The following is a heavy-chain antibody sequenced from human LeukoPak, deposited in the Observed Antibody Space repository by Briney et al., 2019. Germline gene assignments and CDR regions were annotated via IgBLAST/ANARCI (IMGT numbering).Heavy chain of an antibody. Sequence: ASVKVSCKASGYTFTGYYMHWVRQAPGQGLEWIGRINPNSGGTNYAQKFQGRVTMTRDTSISTAYMELSRLRSDDTAVYYCARAGIAAAGAADYWGQGTLVTVSS. CDR1: GYTFTGYY. CDR3: ARAGIAAAGAADY. V-gene: IGHV1-2*06. D-gene: IGHD6-13*01. CDR2: INPNSGGT. J-gene: IGHJ4*02.